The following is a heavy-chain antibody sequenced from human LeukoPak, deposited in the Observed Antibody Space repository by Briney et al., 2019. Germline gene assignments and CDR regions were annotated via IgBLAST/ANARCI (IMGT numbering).Heavy chain of an antibody. Sequence: ASVKVSCKASGYTFTSYAMNWVRQAPGQGLEWMGWINTNTGNPRYAQGFTGRFVFSLDTSVSTAYLQISSLKAEDTAVYYCARVEYYYDSSGYFQYFDYWGQGTLVTVSS. CDR2: INTNTGNP. V-gene: IGHV7-4-1*02. D-gene: IGHD3-22*01. CDR3: ARVEYYYDSSGYFQYFDY. J-gene: IGHJ4*02. CDR1: GYTFTSYA.